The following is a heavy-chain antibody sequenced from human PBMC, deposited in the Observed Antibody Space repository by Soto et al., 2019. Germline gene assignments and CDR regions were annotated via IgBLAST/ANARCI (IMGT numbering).Heavy chain of an antibody. Sequence: SETLSLTCTVSGGSISSGDYYWSWIRQPPGKGLEWIGYIYYSGSTYYNPSLKSRVTISVDTSKNQFSLKMNSVTAADTAVYYCARGMLYSGPDAVWGQGMLVTVSS. CDR2: IYYSGST. CDR1: GGSISSGDYY. V-gene: IGHV4-30-4*02. CDR3: ARGMLYSGPDAV. D-gene: IGHD1-26*01. J-gene: IGHJ4*02.